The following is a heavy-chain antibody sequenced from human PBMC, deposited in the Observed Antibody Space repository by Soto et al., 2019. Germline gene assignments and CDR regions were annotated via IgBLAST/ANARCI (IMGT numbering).Heavy chain of an antibody. CDR1: GGSFSGHY. Sequence: QVQLQQWGAGLLRPSETLSLTCAVYGGSFSGHYWSWIRQPPGKGLEWIGEINHSGSTNYNPSLKSRGTTSVDTSKNQFSLKLSSVTAADTAVYYCARGKSGYSRAFDYWGQGTLVTVSS. CDR3: ARGKSGYSRAFDY. CDR2: INHSGST. D-gene: IGHD3-3*01. J-gene: IGHJ4*02. V-gene: IGHV4-34*01.